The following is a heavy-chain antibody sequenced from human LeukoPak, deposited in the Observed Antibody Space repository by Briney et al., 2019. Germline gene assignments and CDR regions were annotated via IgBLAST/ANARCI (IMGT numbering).Heavy chain of an antibody. D-gene: IGHD3-10*01. Sequence: GGSLRLSCAASGFTFSSYAMHWVRQAPGKGLEWVAFIRYNGNNQYYADSVKGRFTISRDNSKNTLYLQMNSLKGDDTAVYYCAEDSAFYYIDVWGKGTTVILSS. V-gene: IGHV3-30*02. CDR3: AEDSAFYYIDV. CDR1: GFTFSSYA. J-gene: IGHJ6*03. CDR2: IRYNGNNQ.